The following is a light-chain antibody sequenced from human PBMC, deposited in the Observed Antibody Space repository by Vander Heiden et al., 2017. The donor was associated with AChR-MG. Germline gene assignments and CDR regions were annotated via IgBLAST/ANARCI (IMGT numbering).Light chain of an antibody. Sequence: EIQMTQSPSSLSASVGDRVTITCRASQSISSYLNWYRHKPGKAPELLISASSFLHSGVPSRISGSGSGTDFTVTISSLQHDDFATYYCQQTYSTPNTFGQGTKLE. V-gene: IGKV1-39*01. CDR1: QSISSY. CDR3: QQTYSTPNT. J-gene: IGKJ2*01. CDR2: ASS.